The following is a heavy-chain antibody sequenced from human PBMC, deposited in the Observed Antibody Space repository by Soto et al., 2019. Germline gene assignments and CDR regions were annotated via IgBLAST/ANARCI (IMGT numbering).Heavy chain of an antibody. Sequence: ASVKVSCKASGYTFTGYYMHSVRQAPGQGLEWMGWINPNSGGTNYAQKFQGWVTMTRDTSISTAYMELSRLRSDDTAVYYCARDYRVYGSGQKYYYYYGMDVWGQGTTVTVSS. CDR2: INPNSGGT. CDR1: GYTFTGYY. V-gene: IGHV1-2*04. D-gene: IGHD3-10*01. J-gene: IGHJ6*02. CDR3: ARDYRVYGSGQKYYYYYGMDV.